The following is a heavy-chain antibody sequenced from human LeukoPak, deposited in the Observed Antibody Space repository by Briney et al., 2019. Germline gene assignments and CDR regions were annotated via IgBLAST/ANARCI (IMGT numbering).Heavy chain of an antibody. Sequence: PSETLSLTCTVSGGSISSYYWSWIRQPPGKGLEWIGYIYYSGSTNYNPSLKSRVTISVDTSKNQFSLKLSSVTAADTAVYYYARRVGAAASDMDWGQGTLVTVSS. J-gene: IGHJ4*02. D-gene: IGHD6-13*01. CDR1: GGSISSYY. CDR2: IYYSGST. V-gene: IGHV4-59*08. CDR3: ARRVGAAASDMD.